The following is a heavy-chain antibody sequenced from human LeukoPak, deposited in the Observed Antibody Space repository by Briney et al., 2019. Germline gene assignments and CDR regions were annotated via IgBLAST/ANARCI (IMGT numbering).Heavy chain of an antibody. CDR1: GFTFSSYE. CDR3: AGVGSTTTVTIWYFDY. D-gene: IGHD4-17*01. J-gene: IGHJ4*02. CDR2: ISSSGSTI. V-gene: IGHV3-48*03. Sequence: GGSLRLSCAASGFTFSSYEMNWVRQAPGKGLEWVSYISSSGSTIYYADSVKGRFTISRDNAKNSLYLQMNSLRAEDTAVYYCAGVGSTTTVTIWYFDYWGQGTLVTVSS.